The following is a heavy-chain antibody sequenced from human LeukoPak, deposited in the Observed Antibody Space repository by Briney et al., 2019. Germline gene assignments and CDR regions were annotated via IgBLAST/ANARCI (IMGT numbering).Heavy chain of an antibody. Sequence: ASVKVSCKASGYTFTSYDINWVRQATGQGLEWMGWMNPNSGNTGYAQKFQGRVTMTRNTSINTAYMELSSLRSEDTAVYYCAVVAAAILGEVYYYGMDVWGQGTTVTVSS. CDR3: AVVAAAILGEVYYYGMDV. J-gene: IGHJ6*02. CDR1: GYTFTSYD. D-gene: IGHD2-2*02. V-gene: IGHV1-8*01. CDR2: MNPNSGNT.